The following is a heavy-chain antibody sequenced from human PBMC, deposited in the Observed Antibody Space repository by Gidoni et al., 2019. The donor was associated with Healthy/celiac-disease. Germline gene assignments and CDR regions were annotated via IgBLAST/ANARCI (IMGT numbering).Heavy chain of an antibody. J-gene: IGHJ4*02. CDR1: GFTFSSYE. CDR2: ISSSGSTI. Sequence: EVQLVESGGGLVQPGGSLRLSCAASGFTFSSYELNWVRPAPGKGLEWVSYISSSGSTIYYADSVKGRFTISRDNAKNSLYLQMNSLRAEDTAVYYCAGEIGAAAGYFDYWGQGTLVTVSS. D-gene: IGHD6-13*01. CDR3: AGEIGAAAGYFDY. V-gene: IGHV3-48*03.